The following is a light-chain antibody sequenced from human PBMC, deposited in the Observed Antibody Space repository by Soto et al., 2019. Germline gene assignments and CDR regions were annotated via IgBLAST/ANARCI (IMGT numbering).Light chain of an antibody. CDR2: DAS. V-gene: IGKV1-5*01. J-gene: IGKJ2*01. Sequence: DIPMTQSPSTLSASVGDRVIITCRASQSIVNWLAWYQQKPGKAPNLLISDASKLESGVPPRFSGVGSGTDFTLTISSLQPDDSATYYCQQYNLDPYTFGQGTKLEIK. CDR1: QSIVNW. CDR3: QQYNLDPYT.